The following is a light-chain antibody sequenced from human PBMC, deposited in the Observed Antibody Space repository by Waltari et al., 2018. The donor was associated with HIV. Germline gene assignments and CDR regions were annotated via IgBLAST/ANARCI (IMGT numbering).Light chain of an antibody. CDR2: FGS. V-gene: IGKV2-28*01. J-gene: IGKJ2*01. CDR3: MQALGTPRVT. Sequence: DIVMTQSPLSLPVTPGEPASISCRSSQSLLHSNGYNYLDCYLQTPGQSPQLLIYFGSIRASGVSDRFSGSGSGTDFKLKISRVEAEDVGVYYCMQALGTPRVTFGQGTKLEIK. CDR1: QSLLHSNGYNY.